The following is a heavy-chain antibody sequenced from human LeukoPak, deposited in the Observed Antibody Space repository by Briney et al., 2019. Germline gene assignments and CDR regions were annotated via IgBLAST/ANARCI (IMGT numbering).Heavy chain of an antibody. CDR1: GFTFSSYS. CDR3: ARQNRYYYDSSGYSD. Sequence: GGSLRLSCAASGFTFSSYSMNWVRQAPGKGLEWVSSISSSSYIYYSDSVKGRFTISRDNAKNSLYLQMNSLRAEDTAVYYCARQNRYYYDSSGYSDWGQGTLVTVSS. D-gene: IGHD3-22*01. CDR2: ISSSSYI. J-gene: IGHJ4*02. V-gene: IGHV3-21*01.